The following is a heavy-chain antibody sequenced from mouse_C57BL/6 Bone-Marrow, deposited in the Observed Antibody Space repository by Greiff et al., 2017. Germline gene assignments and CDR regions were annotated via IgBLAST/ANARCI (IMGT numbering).Heavy chain of an antibody. Sequence: EVKLEESGGDLVKPGGSLKLSCAASGFTFSSYGMSWVRQTPDKRLEWVATISSGGSYTYYPDSVKGRFTISRDNAKNTLYLQMSSLKSEDTAMYYCARPYYYGSSYGAMDYWGQGTSVTVSS. D-gene: IGHD1-1*01. CDR3: ARPYYYGSSYGAMDY. V-gene: IGHV5-6*02. CDR1: GFTFSSYG. CDR2: ISSGGSYT. J-gene: IGHJ4*01.